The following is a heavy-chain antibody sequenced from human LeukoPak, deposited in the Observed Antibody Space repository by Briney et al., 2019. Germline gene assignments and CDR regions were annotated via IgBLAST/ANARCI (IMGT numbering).Heavy chain of an antibody. D-gene: IGHD3-10*02. CDR3: AELGITMIGGV. Sequence: GGSLRLSCAASGFTSRSYKMNWVRQAPGKGLEWVSYISSSGSAIYYADSVKGRFTISRDNAKNSLYLQMNSLRAEDTAVYYCAELGITMIGGVWGKGTTVTISS. V-gene: IGHV3-48*03. J-gene: IGHJ6*04. CDR1: GFTSRSYK. CDR2: ISSSGSAI.